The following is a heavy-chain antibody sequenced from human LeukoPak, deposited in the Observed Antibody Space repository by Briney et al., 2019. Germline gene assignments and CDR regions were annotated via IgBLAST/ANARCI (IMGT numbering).Heavy chain of an antibody. Sequence: SETLSLTCAVSGDSISRSTYYWAWIRQPPGKGLEWIGSVYYGRSPYFNPSLESRATISVDTSKNHFSLKMSSVTAADTAVYYCARSSGTGTFSYWGQGTLVTVSS. D-gene: IGHD6-25*01. J-gene: IGHJ4*02. CDR1: GDSISRSTYY. CDR2: VYYGRSP. CDR3: ARSSGTGTFSY. V-gene: IGHV4-39*02.